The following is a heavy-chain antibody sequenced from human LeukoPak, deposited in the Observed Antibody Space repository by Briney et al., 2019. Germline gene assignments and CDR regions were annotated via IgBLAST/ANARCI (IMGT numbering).Heavy chain of an antibody. CDR1: GGSISSSNW. D-gene: IGHD6-13*01. CDR3: AREPKDSSSSYYFDY. Sequence: PSETLSLTCAVSGGSISSSNWWSWVRQPPGKGVVWIGEIYHSGSTNYNPSLKSRVTISVDKSTNQFSLKLSSVTAADTAVYYCAREPKDSSSSYYFDYWGQGTLVTVSS. V-gene: IGHV4-4*02. J-gene: IGHJ4*02. CDR2: IYHSGST.